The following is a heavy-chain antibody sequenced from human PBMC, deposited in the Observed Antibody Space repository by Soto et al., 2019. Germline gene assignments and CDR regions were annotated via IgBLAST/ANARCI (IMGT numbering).Heavy chain of an antibody. D-gene: IGHD4-17*01. CDR1: GGTFSSYA. CDR3: ARVYRSTVVIPGAFDI. Sequence: QVQLVQSGAEVKKPGSSVKVSCKASGGTFSSYAISWVRQAPGQGLEWMGGMIPIFGTANYAQKFQGRVTITADESTSTAYMELSSLRSEDTAVYYCARVYRSTVVIPGAFDIWGQGTMVTVSS. J-gene: IGHJ3*02. V-gene: IGHV1-69*01. CDR2: MIPIFGTA.